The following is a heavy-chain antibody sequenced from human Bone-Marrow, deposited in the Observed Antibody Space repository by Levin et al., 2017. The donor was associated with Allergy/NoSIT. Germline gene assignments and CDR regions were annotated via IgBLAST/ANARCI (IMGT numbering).Heavy chain of an antibody. J-gene: IGHJ4*02. V-gene: IGHV3-23*01. CDR1: GFTFDNYA. CDR3: TKDTDSGLREYSWGIFDY. Sequence: PGGSLRLSCAASGFTFDNYAMSWVRLAPGKGLEWVSGIRSDGGHKAYADSVKGRFTISRDNSKNTLYLQMSSLRADDTAIYYCTKDTDSGLREYSWGIFDYWGQGTLVTVSS. D-gene: IGHD3-16*01. CDR2: IRSDGGHK.